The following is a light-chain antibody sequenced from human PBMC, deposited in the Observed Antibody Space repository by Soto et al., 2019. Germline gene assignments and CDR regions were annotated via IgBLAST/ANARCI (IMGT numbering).Light chain of an antibody. CDR1: SSNIGSHN. CDR3: AAWDGSLSGRV. J-gene: IGLJ3*02. V-gene: IGLV1-47*01. Sequence: QPVLTQPSSASGTPGQRVTISCSGSSSNIGSHNVYWYQQLPGTAPKLLFYGNTQGPSGVPDRFSASKSGTSASLAVSGLRSEDEADYFCAAWDGSLSGRVFGGGTKVTVL. CDR2: GNT.